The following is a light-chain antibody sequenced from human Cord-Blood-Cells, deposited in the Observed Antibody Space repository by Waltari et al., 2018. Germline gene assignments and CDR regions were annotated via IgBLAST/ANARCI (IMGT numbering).Light chain of an antibody. CDR1: SSNIGSNT. CDR3: AAWDDSLNGLV. V-gene: IGLV1-44*01. J-gene: IGLJ2*01. Sequence: QSVLTQPPSASGTPGQRVPISCSGSSSNIGSNTVNWYQQLPGTAPKLLIYSNNRRPSGVPDRFSGSKSGTSASLAISGLQSEDEADYYCAAWDDSLNGLVFGGGTKLTVL. CDR2: SNN.